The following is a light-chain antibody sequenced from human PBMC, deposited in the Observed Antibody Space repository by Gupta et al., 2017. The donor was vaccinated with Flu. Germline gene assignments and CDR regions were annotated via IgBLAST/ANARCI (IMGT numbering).Light chain of an antibody. CDR1: SSDVGGYNY. J-gene: IGLJ3*02. Sequence: SITISCTGTSSDVGGYNYVSWYQQHPGKAPKLMIYDVNNRPSGVSTRFSGSKSGNTASLTISGLQAEDEADYYCSSYTSSTTWVFGGGTKLTVL. V-gene: IGLV2-14*03. CDR3: SSYTSSTTWV. CDR2: DVN.